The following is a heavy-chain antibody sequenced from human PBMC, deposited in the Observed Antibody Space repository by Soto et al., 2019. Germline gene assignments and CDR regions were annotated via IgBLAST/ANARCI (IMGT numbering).Heavy chain of an antibody. D-gene: IGHD2-15*01. CDR3: ASGGYCSGGSCYSDYYGMDV. CDR1: GGSISSSNW. J-gene: IGHJ6*02. Sequence: SETLSLTCAVSGGSISSSNWWRWVRQPPGKGLEWIGEIYHSGSTNYNPSLKSRVTISVDKSKNQFSLKLSSVTAADTAVYYCASGGYCSGGSCYSDYYGMDVWGQGTTVTVSS. CDR2: IYHSGST. V-gene: IGHV4-4*02.